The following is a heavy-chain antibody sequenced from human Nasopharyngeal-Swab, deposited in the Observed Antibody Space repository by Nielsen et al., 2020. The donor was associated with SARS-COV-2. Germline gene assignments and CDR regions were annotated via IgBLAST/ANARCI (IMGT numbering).Heavy chain of an antibody. J-gene: IGHJ4*02. Sequence: GPTLVKTTQTLTLTCTFSGFSLSTSGMCVSWIRQPPGKTLEWLSLIDWDDDKYYSTSLKTRLTISKDTSKNQVVLTMTNMDPVDTATYYCARHHSGDCYSYYFDYWGQGTLVTVSS. CDR2: IDWDDDK. D-gene: IGHD2-21*01. V-gene: IGHV2-70*01. CDR3: ARHHSGDCYSYYFDY. CDR1: GFSLSTSGMC.